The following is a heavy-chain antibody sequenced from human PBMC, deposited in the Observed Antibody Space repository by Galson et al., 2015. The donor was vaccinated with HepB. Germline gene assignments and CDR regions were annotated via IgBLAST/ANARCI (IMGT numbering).Heavy chain of an antibody. Sequence: SLRLSCAASGFTFSSYGMHWVRQAPGKGLEWVALISYDGSDRYFADSVKGRFTISRDNFKNTLFLQMSSLRAEDTAVYYCAKIAQLWSFLDAFDMWGQGTMVTVSS. CDR2: ISYDGSDR. CDR1: GFTFSSYG. D-gene: IGHD5-18*01. V-gene: IGHV3-30*18. CDR3: AKIAQLWSFLDAFDM. J-gene: IGHJ3*02.